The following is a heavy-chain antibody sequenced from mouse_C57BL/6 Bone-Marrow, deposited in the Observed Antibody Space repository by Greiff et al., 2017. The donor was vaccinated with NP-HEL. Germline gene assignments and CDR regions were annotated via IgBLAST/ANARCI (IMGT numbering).Heavy chain of an antibody. CDR3: ARPVSGTVDV. CDR1: GFTFSSYG. V-gene: IGHV5-6*01. Sequence: EVMLVESGGDLVKPGGSLKLSCAASGFTFSSYGMSWVRQTQDKRLEWVATISSGGSYTYYPDSVKGRFTLSRDNAKDTLYLRMSSLKSEDTAMDDCARPVSGTVDVGGTGTTVTVSS. D-gene: IGHD3-1*01. J-gene: IGHJ1*03. CDR2: ISSGGSYT.